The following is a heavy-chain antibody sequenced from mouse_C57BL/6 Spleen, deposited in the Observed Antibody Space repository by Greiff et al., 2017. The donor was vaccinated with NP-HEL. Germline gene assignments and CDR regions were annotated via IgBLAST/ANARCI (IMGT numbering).Heavy chain of an antibody. D-gene: IGHD2-3*01. Sequence: VQLVESGAELVRPGTSVKMSCKASGYTFTNYWIGWAKQRPGHGLEWIGDIYPGGGYTNYNEKFKGKATLTADKSSSTAYMQFSSLTSEDSAIYYCARGGMVTTWYFDVWGTGTTVTVSS. J-gene: IGHJ1*03. CDR1: GYTFTNYW. CDR3: ARGGMVTTWYFDV. V-gene: IGHV1-63*01. CDR2: IYPGGGYT.